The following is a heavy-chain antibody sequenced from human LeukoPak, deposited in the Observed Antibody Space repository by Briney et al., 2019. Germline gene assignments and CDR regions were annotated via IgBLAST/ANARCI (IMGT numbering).Heavy chain of an antibody. CDR3: AKDGFERGDDTDYMDV. V-gene: IGHV4-4*02. J-gene: IGHJ6*03. D-gene: IGHD3-22*01. CDR1: GGSISSSYW. CDR2: IYHSGST. Sequence: PSETLSLTCGVSGGSISSSYWWSWVRQPPGKGLEWIGEIYHSGSTNYNPSLKSRVTISVGKSKNQFSLNLSSVTAADTAVYYCAKDGFERGDDTDYMDVWGKGTTVTVSS.